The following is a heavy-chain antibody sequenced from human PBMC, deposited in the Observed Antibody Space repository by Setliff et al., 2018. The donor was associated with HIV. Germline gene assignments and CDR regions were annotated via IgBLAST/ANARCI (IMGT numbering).Heavy chain of an antibody. CDR1: GGSISTYY. Sequence: PSETLSLTCAVSGGSISTYYWSWIRQPPGKGLEWIGSIYFTGSSDNNPSLKSRVTLSVDTSKHQFSLKLSSVTAADTAVYYCARIDPSKFWSHDYWGRGTLVTVSS. J-gene: IGHJ4*02. CDR2: IYFTGSS. CDR3: ARIDPSKFWSHDY. V-gene: IGHV4-59*12. D-gene: IGHD2-8*02.